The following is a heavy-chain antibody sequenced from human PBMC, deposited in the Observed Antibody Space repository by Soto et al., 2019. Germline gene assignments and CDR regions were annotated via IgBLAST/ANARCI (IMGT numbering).Heavy chain of an antibody. CDR3: ARGPYTDSSEWFDP. Sequence: LRLSCAASGFTFSSYAMAWVRQAPGKGLEWVSSLSGSGDRTYYADSVKGRFTISRDNSKNTLSLQMNRLRAEDTALYYCARGPYTDSSEWFDPWGQGTLVTVSS. V-gene: IGHV3-23*01. CDR1: GFTFSSYA. J-gene: IGHJ5*02. D-gene: IGHD2-2*02. CDR2: LSGSGDRT.